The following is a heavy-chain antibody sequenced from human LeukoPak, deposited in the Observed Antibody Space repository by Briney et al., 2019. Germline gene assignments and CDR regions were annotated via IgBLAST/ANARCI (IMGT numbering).Heavy chain of an antibody. J-gene: IGHJ4*02. V-gene: IGHV4-34*01. Sequence: PSETLSLTCAVYGGSFSGYYWSWLRQPPGKGREWLGEINHSGSTNYNPSLKSRVTISVDTSKNQFSLKLSSVTAADMAVYYCAAYDSSAGGFDYWGQGTLVTVSS. CDR3: AAYDSSAGGFDY. D-gene: IGHD3-22*01. CDR2: INHSGST. CDR1: GGSFSGYY.